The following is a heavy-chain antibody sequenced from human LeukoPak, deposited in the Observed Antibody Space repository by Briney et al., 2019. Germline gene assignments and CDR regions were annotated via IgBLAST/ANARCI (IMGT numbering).Heavy chain of an antibody. Sequence: GGSLRLSCAASGFTFSGYWMSWVRQAPGKGLEWVADIKQDGSEKYYVDSVKGRFTISRDNAKNSLYLQMNSLRAEDTAVYYCARVEAFDRGADFDYWGQGTLVTVSS. CDR3: ARVEAFDRGADFDY. D-gene: IGHD1-14*01. CDR1: GFTFSGYW. CDR2: IKQDGSEK. V-gene: IGHV3-7*01. J-gene: IGHJ4*02.